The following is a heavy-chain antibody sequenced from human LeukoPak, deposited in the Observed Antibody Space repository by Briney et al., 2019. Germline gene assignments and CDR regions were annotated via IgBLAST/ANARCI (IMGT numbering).Heavy chain of an antibody. D-gene: IGHD3-9*01. J-gene: IGHJ3*02. CDR2: INHSGST. V-gene: IGHV4-34*01. CDR1: GGSFSGYY. Sequence: SETLSLTCAVYGGSFSGYYWSWIRQPPGKGLERIGEINHSGSTNYNPSLKSRATISVDTSKNQFSLKLSSVTAADTAVYYCARVGDILTGFRARAFDIWGQGTMVTVSS. CDR3: ARVGDILTGFRARAFDI.